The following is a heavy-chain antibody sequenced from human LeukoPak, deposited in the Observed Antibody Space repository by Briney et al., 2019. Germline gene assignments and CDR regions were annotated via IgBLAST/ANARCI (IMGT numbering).Heavy chain of an antibody. CDR3: VRGFDGYFGFDL. J-gene: IGHJ3*01. CDR1: GFTFSDYY. Sequence: PGRSLRLSCAASGFTFSDYYMSWIRQAPGKGLEWVSDISSTSIYTNYADSVKGRFTISRDNAKNSLYLQMNSLRAEDTAVYYCVRGFDGYFGFDLWGQGTMVTVSS. D-gene: IGHD5-24*01. V-gene: IGHV3-11*05. CDR2: ISSTSIYT.